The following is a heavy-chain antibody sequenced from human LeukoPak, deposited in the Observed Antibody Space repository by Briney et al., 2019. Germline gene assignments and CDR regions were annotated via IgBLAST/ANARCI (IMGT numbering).Heavy chain of an antibody. J-gene: IGHJ4*02. V-gene: IGHV3-30-3*01. D-gene: IGHD5-18*01. CDR1: GFTFSSYA. Sequence: PGGSLRLSCAASGFTFSSYAMHWVRQVPGKGLEWVAVISYDGTNKYYADSVKGRFTISRDNSKNTLYLQMYSLRAEDTAVYYCARGGYSYGYFGYYFDYWGQGTLVTVSS. CDR2: ISYDGTNK. CDR3: ARGGYSYGYFGYYFDY.